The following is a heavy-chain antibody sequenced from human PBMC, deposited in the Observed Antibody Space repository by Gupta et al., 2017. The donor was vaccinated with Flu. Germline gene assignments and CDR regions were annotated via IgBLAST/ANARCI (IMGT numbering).Heavy chain of an antibody. CDR1: GGPFFSPYG. CDR2: IIPIFGTP. Sequence: QVQLVQSGAEVKKPGSSVRVSCKASGGPFFSPYGISWVRQAPGQGLEWMGGIIPIFGTPNYAQKFQGRVTITADESTSTSYMELSSLRFEDTAVYYCARGQRYFDPHDNWGQGTLVTVSS. V-gene: IGHV1-69*01. D-gene: IGHD3-9*01. J-gene: IGHJ4*02. CDR3: ARGQRYFDPHDN.